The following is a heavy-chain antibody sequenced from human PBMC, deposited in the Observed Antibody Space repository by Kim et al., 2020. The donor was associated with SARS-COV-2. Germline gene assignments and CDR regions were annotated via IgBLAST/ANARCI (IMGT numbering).Heavy chain of an antibody. CDR2: INHSGST. CDR3: ARGGGIQWENYYYYYYMDV. CDR1: GGSFSGYY. D-gene: IGHD5-12*01. J-gene: IGHJ6*03. V-gene: IGHV4-34*01. Sequence: SETLSLTCAVYGGSFSGYYWSWIRQPPGKGLEWIGEINHSGSTNYNPSLKSRVTISVDTSKNQFSLKLSSVTAADTAVYYCARGGGIQWENYYYYYYMDVWGKGTTVTVSS.